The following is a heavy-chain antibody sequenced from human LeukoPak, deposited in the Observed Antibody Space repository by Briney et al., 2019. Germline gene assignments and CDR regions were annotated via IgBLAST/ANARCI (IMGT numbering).Heavy chain of an antibody. CDR1: GLAFSNFW. CDR3: AVDRRFKIFDY. J-gene: IGHJ4*02. CDR2: IRPDGSED. D-gene: IGHD5-24*01. Sequence: GGSLRLSCATSGLAFSNFWMYWVRQAPGKGLEWVASIRPDGSEDFYADSVKGRFNISRDNAKNSLFLQMTNLKAEDTAVYYCAVDRRFKIFDYWGQGTLVTVSS. V-gene: IGHV3-7*01.